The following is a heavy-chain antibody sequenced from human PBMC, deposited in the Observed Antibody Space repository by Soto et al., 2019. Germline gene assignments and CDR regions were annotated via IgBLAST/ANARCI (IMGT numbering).Heavy chain of an antibody. CDR3: ARGDRFISGWAYYYYYMDV. Sequence: GASVKVSCKASGYTFTSYDINWVRQATGQGLEWMGWMNPNSGNTGYAQKFQGRVTMTRNTSISTAYMELSSLRSEDTAVYYCARGDRFISGWAYYYYYMDVWGKGTTVTVSS. CDR1: GYTFTSYD. D-gene: IGHD6-19*01. V-gene: IGHV1-8*01. CDR2: MNPNSGNT. J-gene: IGHJ6*03.